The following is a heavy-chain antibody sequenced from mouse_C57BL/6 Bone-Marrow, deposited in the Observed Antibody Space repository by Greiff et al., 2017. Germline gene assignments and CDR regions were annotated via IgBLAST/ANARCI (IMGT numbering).Heavy chain of an antibody. CDR1: GYTFTSYD. CDR3: ARVESDGSSGDWCVDV. D-gene: IGHD1-1*01. Sequence: VLLVESGPELVKPGASVKLSCKASGYTFTSYDINWVKQRPGQGLEWIGWIYPRDGSTKYNEKFKGKATLTVDTSSSTAYMELHSLTSEDSAVYFCARVESDGSSGDWCVDVGGSGTRVTLS. J-gene: IGHJ1*01. CDR2: IYPRDGST. V-gene: IGHV1-85*01.